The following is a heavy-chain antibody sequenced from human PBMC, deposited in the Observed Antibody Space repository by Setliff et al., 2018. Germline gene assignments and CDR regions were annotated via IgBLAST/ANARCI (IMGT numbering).Heavy chain of an antibody. CDR1: GYTFTSYA. D-gene: IGHD5-18*01. V-gene: IGHV1-3*01. Sequence: ASVKVSCKASGYTFTSYAMHWVRQAPGQRLEWMGWINAGNGNTKYSQKFQGRVTITRDTSASTAYMELSSLRSEDTAAYYCARVASDTAMVHDYWGQGTLVTV. CDR2: INAGNGNT. CDR3: ARVASDTAMVHDY. J-gene: IGHJ4*02.